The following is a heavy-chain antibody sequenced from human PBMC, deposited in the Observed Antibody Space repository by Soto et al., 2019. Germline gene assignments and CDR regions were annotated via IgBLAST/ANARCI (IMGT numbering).Heavy chain of an antibody. J-gene: IGHJ5*02. CDR1: GFTFSSYA. Sequence: GSLRLSCAASGFTFSSYAMSWVRQAPGKGLEWVSSISSSSSYIYYADSVKGRFTISRDNAKNSLYLQMNSLRAEDTAVYYCARDLDSSGYENWFDPWGQGTLVTVSS. V-gene: IGHV3-21*01. CDR2: ISSSSSYI. CDR3: ARDLDSSGYENWFDP. D-gene: IGHD3-22*01.